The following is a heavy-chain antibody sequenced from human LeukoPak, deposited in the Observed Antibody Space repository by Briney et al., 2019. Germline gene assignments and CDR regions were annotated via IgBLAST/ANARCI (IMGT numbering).Heavy chain of an antibody. V-gene: IGHV1-18*01. D-gene: IGHD1-20*01. CDR3: VRGRYDSETDY. CDR2: ISTYNGNT. Sequence: GASVKVSCKASGYTYINYGISWVRQAPGQGLEWMGWISTYNGNTLYDQKVQGRVNLTTDTSTTTAYMELRSLRSDDTAVYYCVRGRYDSETDYWGQGTLVTVSS. J-gene: IGHJ4*02. CDR1: GYTYINYG.